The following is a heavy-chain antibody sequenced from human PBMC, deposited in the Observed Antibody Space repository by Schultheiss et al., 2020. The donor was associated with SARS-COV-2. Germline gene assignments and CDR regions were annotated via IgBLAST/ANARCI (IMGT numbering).Heavy chain of an antibody. V-gene: IGHV3-30*04. Sequence: GGSLRLSCAASGFTFSSYAMHWVRQAPGKGLEWVAVISYDGSNKYYADSVKGRFTISRDNSKNTLYLRMNSLRAEDTAVYYCATLIAVAGTGAFDIWGQGTMVTVS. CDR2: ISYDGSNK. CDR1: GFTFSSYA. J-gene: IGHJ3*02. CDR3: ATLIAVAGTGAFDI. D-gene: IGHD6-19*01.